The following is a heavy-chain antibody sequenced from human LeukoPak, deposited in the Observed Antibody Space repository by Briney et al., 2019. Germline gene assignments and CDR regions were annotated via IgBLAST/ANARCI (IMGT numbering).Heavy chain of an antibody. D-gene: IGHD3-10*01. CDR1: GYTFTSYW. J-gene: IGHJ3*02. CDR2: IYPGESDT. CDR3: ARLQNYYASCSYYNGGAFDI. Sequence: GESLTLSCTGSGYTFTSYWIGWVRQMPGKGLEWVGIIYPGESDTIYSPSFQGQVTISADKSISTAYLQRSSLKASDTAMYYCARLQNYYASCSYYNGGAFDIWGQGTMVTVSS. V-gene: IGHV5-51*03.